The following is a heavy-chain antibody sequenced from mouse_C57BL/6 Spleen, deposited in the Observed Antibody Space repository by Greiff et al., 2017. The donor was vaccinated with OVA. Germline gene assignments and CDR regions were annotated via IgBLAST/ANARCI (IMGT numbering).Heavy chain of an antibody. J-gene: IGHJ3*01. D-gene: IGHD2-4*01. CDR1: GYTFTDYN. Sequence: VQLKESGPELVKPGASVKMSCKASGYTFTDYNMHWVKQSHGKSLEWIGYINPNNGGTSYNQKFKGKATLTVNKSSSTAYMELRSLTSEDSAVYYCARERALGLRRGFAYWGQGTLVTVSA. CDR3: ARERALGLRRGFAY. CDR2: INPNNGGT. V-gene: IGHV1-22*01.